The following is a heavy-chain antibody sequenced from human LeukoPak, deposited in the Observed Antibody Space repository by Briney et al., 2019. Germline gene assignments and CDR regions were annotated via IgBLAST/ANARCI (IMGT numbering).Heavy chain of an antibody. CDR3: AKDAAIDYSDSSGYVFDY. Sequence: GGSLRLSCAVAGFTFDDYAMHWVRQVPGKGLAWVAGVSWNGGKKDYADSVKGRFTISRDNIKNSLYLQMNSLRPEDTAFYYCAKDAAIDYSDSSGYVFDYWGQGTLDTVSS. V-gene: IGHV3-9*01. CDR1: GFTFDDYA. CDR2: VSWNGGKK. J-gene: IGHJ4*02. D-gene: IGHD3-22*01.